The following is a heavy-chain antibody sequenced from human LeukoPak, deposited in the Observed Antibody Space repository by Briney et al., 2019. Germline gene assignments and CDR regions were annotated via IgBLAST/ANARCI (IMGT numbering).Heavy chain of an antibody. J-gene: IGHJ4*02. CDR2: LSYDGSNK. V-gene: IGHV3-30*04. D-gene: IGHD6-19*01. CDR3: ARDRGWYCFDY. CDR1: GFTFSSYA. Sequence: GRSLRLSCAASGFTFSSYAMHWVRQAPGKGLEWVAVLSYDGSNKYYADSVKGRFTISRDNSKNTLYLQMNSLRAEDTAVYYCARDRGWYCFDYWGQGTLVTVSS.